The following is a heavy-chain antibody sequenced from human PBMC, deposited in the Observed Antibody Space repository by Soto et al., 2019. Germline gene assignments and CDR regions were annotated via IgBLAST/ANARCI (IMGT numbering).Heavy chain of an antibody. Sequence: LRLSCAASGFTFSSYAMHWVRQAPGKGLEWVAVISYDGSNKYYADSVKGRFTISRDNSKNTLYLQMNSLRAEDTAVYYCARDLGSSSWYPPFPGPNWFDPWGQGTLVTV. D-gene: IGHD6-13*01. J-gene: IGHJ5*02. V-gene: IGHV3-30-3*01. CDR3: ARDLGSSSWYPPFPGPNWFDP. CDR1: GFTFSSYA. CDR2: ISYDGSNK.